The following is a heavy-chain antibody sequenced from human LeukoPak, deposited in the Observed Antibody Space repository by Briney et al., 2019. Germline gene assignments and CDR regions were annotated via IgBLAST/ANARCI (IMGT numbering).Heavy chain of an antibody. CDR2: INPSGGST. CDR3: AREMTYSSSSRAPSYYYYGMDV. Sequence: GASVKVSCKASGYTFTSYYMHWVRQAPGQGLEWMGIINPSGGSTSYAQKFQGRVTMTRDTSTSTVYMELSSLRSEDTAVYYCAREMTYSSSSRAPSYYYYGMDVWAKGPRSPSP. CDR1: GYTFTSYY. D-gene: IGHD6-6*01. J-gene: IGHJ6*02. V-gene: IGHV1-46*01.